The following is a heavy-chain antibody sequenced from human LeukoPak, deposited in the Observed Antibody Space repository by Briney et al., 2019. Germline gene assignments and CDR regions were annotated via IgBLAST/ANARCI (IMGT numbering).Heavy chain of an antibody. V-gene: IGHV3-66*02. CDR1: GFTVSSNY. J-gene: IGHJ6*03. CDR2: IYSGGST. Sequence: GGSLRLSCAASGFTVSSNYMSWVRQAPGKGLEWVSVIYSGGSTYYADSVKGRFTISRDNSKNTLYLQMNSLRAEDTAVYYCARVSTVTLYYYYYMDVWGKGTTVTVSS. D-gene: IGHD4-11*01. CDR3: ARVSTVTLYYYYYMDV.